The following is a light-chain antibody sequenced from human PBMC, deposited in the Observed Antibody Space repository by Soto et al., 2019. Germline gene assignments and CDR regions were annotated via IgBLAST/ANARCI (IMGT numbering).Light chain of an antibody. CDR1: SSNIGSNH. CDR3: ASWDDSLSDVV. Sequence: QSVLTQPPSASGTPGQRVTISCSGSSSNIGSNHVYWYQQFPGTAPKLLIYRNNQRPSGVPDRFSGSKSGTSASLAISGLRSDDEADYYCASWDDSLSDVVFGGGTKLTVL. V-gene: IGLV1-47*01. J-gene: IGLJ2*01. CDR2: RNN.